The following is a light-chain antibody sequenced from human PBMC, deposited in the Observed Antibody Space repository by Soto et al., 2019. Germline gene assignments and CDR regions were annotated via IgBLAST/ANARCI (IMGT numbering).Light chain of an antibody. CDR3: SSYAGSNSYV. Sequence: SVLTQPPSASECPGQSVTIYCTGTSSDVGGYNYVSWYQQHPGKAPKLMIYEVSKRPSGVPDRFSGSKSGNTASLTVSGLQAEDEADYYCSSYAGSNSYVFGTGTKVTVL. CDR1: SSDVGGYNY. J-gene: IGLJ1*01. CDR2: EVS. V-gene: IGLV2-8*01.